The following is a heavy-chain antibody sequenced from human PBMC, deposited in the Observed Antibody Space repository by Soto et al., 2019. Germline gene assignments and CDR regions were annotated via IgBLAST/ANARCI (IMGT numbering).Heavy chain of an antibody. CDR3: AHKGGRGAGMDV. Sequence: QITLRESGPTLVKPTQTLTLTCTFSAFSLSTSEVGVAWIRQPPGKALEWLALIYWYDDKRYSPSLKSRLTLTQDTSKNPVVLTITNMDPVDTATYYCAHKGGRGAGMDVWGQGTTVTVSS. V-gene: IGHV2-5*01. J-gene: IGHJ6*02. CDR1: AFSLSTSEVG. D-gene: IGHD2-15*01. CDR2: IYWYDDK.